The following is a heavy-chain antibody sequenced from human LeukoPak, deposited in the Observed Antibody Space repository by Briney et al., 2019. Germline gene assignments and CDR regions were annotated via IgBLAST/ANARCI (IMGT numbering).Heavy chain of an antibody. D-gene: IGHD4-17*01. CDR1: GGSISSGGYY. CDR3: ARDRGDYVTYYYYYMDV. V-gene: IGHV4-30-2*01. Sequence: SQTLSLTCTVSGGSISSGGYYWSWIRQPPGKGLEWIGYIYHSGSTNYNPSLKSRVTISVDTSKNQFSLKLSSVTAADTAVYYCARDRGDYVTYYYYYMDVWGKGTTVTVS. J-gene: IGHJ6*03. CDR2: IYHSGST.